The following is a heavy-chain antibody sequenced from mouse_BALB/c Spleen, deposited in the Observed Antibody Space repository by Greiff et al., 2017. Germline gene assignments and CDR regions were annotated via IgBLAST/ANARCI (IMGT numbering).Heavy chain of an antibody. CDR1: GYTFTSYY. CDR3: TRSTMITTWFAY. V-gene: IGHV1S81*02. D-gene: IGHD2-4*01. Sequence: QVQLQQSGAELVKPGASVKLSCKASGYTFTSYYMYWVKQRPRQGLEWIGEINPSNGGTNFNEKFKSKATLTVDKSSSTAYMQLSSLTSEDSAVYYCTRSTMITTWFAYWGQGTLVTVSA. J-gene: IGHJ3*01. CDR2: INPSNGGT.